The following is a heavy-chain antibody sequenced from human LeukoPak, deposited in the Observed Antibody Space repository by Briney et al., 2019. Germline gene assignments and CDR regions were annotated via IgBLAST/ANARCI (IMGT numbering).Heavy chain of an antibody. V-gene: IGHV6-1*01. CDR3: ATEKY. CDR2: TYVRSKWYN. J-gene: IGHJ4*02. D-gene: IGHD2-21*02. Sequence: SQTLSLTCAISGDSVSSNSATWNWIRRSPSRGLEWLGRTYVRSKWYNGYAVSMKGRITITPDTSKNQFSLQLHSVTPEDTAVYYCATEKYWGQGTLVTVSS. CDR1: GDSVSSNSAT.